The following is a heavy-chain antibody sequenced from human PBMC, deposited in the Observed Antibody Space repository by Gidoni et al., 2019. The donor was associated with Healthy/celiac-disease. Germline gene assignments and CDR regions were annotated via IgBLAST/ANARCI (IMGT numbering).Heavy chain of an antibody. Sequence: QLQLQESGPGLVKPSETLSLTCTVSGGSISSSSYYWGWIRQPPGKGRGWIGSIYYSGGTSYNPSLKDRVTISVETSKNQFSLELGSVAAADTAVYYCARHVAATWTPVGWFDPWGQGTLVTGSS. J-gene: IGHJ5*02. CDR2: IYYSGGT. D-gene: IGHD6-13*01. CDR1: GGSISSSSYY. CDR3: ARHVAATWTPVGWFDP. V-gene: IGHV4-39*01.